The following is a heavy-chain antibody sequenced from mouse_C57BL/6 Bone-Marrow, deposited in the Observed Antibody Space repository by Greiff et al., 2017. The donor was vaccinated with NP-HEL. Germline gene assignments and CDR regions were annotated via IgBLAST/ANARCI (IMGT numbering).Heavy chain of an antibody. Sequence: QVQLQQPGADLVKPGASVKLSCKASGYTFTSYWMHWVKQRPGRGLEWIGRIDPNSGGTKFNEKFKTKATLTVDKPSSTAYMQLSSLTSEDSAVYYCAGKYYGSRGWYFDVWGTGTTVTVTS. CDR3: AGKYYGSRGWYFDV. V-gene: IGHV1-72*01. CDR2: IDPNSGGT. CDR1: GYTFTSYW. D-gene: IGHD1-1*01. J-gene: IGHJ1*03.